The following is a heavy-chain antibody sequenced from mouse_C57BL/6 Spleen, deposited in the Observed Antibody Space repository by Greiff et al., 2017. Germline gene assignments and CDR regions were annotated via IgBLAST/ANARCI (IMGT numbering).Heavy chain of an antibody. CDR1: GFSLSTFGMG. V-gene: IGHV8-8*01. CDR2: IWWDDDK. Sequence: QVTLKVSGPGILQPSQTLSLTCSFSGFSLSTFGMGVGWIRQPSGKGLEWLAHIWWDDDKYYNPALKSRLTISKDTSKNQVFLKIANVDTADTATYYCARVYYYGSSYGGYAMDYWGQGTSVTVSS. CDR3: ARVYYYGSSYGGYAMDY. D-gene: IGHD1-1*01. J-gene: IGHJ4*01.